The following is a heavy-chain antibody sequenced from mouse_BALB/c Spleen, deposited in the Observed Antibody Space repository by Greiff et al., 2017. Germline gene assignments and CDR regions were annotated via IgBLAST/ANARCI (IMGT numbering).Heavy chain of an antibody. CDR1: GYSFTSYW. J-gene: IGHJ4*01. Sequence: QVQLQQSGPQLVRPGASVKISCKASGYSFTSYWMHWVKQRPGQGLEWIGMIDPSDSETRLNQKFKDKATLTVDKSSSTAYMQLSSPTSEDSAVYYCARRPFTTVVATSAMDYWGQGTSVTVSS. D-gene: IGHD1-1*01. CDR3: ARRPFTTVVATSAMDY. V-gene: IGHV1S126*01. CDR2: IDPSDSET.